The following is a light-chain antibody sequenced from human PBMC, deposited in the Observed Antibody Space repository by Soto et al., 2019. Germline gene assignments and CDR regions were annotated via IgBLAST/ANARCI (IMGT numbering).Light chain of an antibody. CDR2: DAS. CDR1: QTISSW. Sequence: DIPMTQSPSTLSASVGDRVTITCRASQTISSWLAWYQQKPGKAPKLLIYDASSLESGVPSRFSVSGSGTEFTLTISSLQPDDFATYYCQQYNRHSEWTFGQGTKVEIK. CDR3: QQYNRHSEWT. V-gene: IGKV1-5*01. J-gene: IGKJ1*01.